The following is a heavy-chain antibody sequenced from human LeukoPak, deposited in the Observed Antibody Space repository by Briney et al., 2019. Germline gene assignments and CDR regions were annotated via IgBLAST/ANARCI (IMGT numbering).Heavy chain of an antibody. J-gene: IGHJ4*02. D-gene: IGHD3-22*01. Sequence: GGSLRLSCTASGFTFSTFHMHWVRQAPGKGLEWVSYINYHSQPTYYADSVKGRFTISRDNSKNTLYLQMNSLRAEDTAVYYCAKEEYYYDSSGYYHYWGQGTLVTVSS. CDR2: INYHSQPT. CDR3: AKEEYYYDSSGYYHY. CDR1: GFTFSTFH. V-gene: IGHV3-48*01.